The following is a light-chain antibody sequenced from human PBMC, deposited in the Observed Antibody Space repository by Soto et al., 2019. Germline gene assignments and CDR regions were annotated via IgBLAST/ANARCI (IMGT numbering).Light chain of an antibody. V-gene: IGLV2-23*01. Sequence: QSALTQPASVSGSPGQSITISCTGTSSDVGSYNLVSWYQQHPGKAPKLMIYEGSKRPSGVSNRFSRFKSGNTASLTISGLQAEDEADYYCCSYAGSSISDVFGTGTKLTVL. CDR3: CSYAGSSISDV. CDR2: EGS. J-gene: IGLJ1*01. CDR1: SSDVGSYNL.